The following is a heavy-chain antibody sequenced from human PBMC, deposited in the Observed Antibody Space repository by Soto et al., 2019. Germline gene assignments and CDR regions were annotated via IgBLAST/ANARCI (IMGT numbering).Heavy chain of an antibody. Sequence: QVQLVQSGAEVKKPGASVKVSCKASGYTFTSYGISWVRQAPGQGLEWMGWISAYNGNTNYAQKFQGRVTITADESTSTAYMELSSLRSEDTAVYYCARSSPPDLLLDYWGQGTLVTVSS. CDR2: ISAYNGNT. J-gene: IGHJ4*02. V-gene: IGHV1-18*01. CDR1: GYTFTSYG. D-gene: IGHD6-13*01. CDR3: ARSSPPDLLLDY.